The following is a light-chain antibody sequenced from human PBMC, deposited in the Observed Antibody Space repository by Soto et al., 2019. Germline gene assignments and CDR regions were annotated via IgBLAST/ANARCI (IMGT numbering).Light chain of an antibody. Sequence: DIQMTQSPSTLSGSVGDRVTITCRASQTISSWLAWYQQKPGKAPKLLIYKAYTLKSGVQSRFSGSGSGTEFTLTISSLQPDDFAPYYCQHYNSYSEAFGQGTKVEL. V-gene: IGKV1-5*03. CDR3: QHYNSYSEA. CDR2: KAY. J-gene: IGKJ1*01. CDR1: QTISSW.